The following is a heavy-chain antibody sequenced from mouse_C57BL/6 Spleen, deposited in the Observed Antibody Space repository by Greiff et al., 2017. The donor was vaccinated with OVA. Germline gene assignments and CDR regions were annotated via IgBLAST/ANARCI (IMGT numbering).Heavy chain of an antibody. CDR3: TLTSWFAY. V-gene: IGHV14-4*01. J-gene: IGHJ3*01. D-gene: IGHD4-1*01. CDR1: GFNIKDDY. CDR2: IDPENGDT. Sequence: VQLQQSGAELVRPGASVKLSCTASGFNIKDDYMHWVKQRPEQGLEWIGWIDPENGDTEYASKFQGKATITADTSSNTAYLQLRSLTSEDTAVYYCTLTSWFAYWGQGTLVTVSA.